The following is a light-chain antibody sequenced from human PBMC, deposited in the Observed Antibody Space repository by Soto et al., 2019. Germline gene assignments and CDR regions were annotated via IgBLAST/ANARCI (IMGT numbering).Light chain of an antibody. J-gene: IGKJ1*01. CDR2: GAS. CDR1: QSVSSSD. CDR3: QQYGSSLTWT. Sequence: EIVLTQSPGTLSLSPGDRATLSCRASQSVSSSDLAWYQQKLGQAPRLLIYGASSRATSIPDRFSGSGSGTDFTLTISRLEPEDFAVYYCQQYGSSLTWTFGQGTKVEIK. V-gene: IGKV3-20*01.